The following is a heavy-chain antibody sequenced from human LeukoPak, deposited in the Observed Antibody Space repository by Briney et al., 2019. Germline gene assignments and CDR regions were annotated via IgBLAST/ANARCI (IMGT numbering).Heavy chain of an antibody. CDR1: GESLLSNRAA. V-gene: IGHV6-1*01. CDR2: TYYRSKWYY. Sequence: SQTLSLTCAISGESLLSNRAAWNWIRQSPSRGLEWLGRTYYRSKWYYDYAESVKSRIAINPDTSKNQFSLQLNSVTPEDTAVYYCAYGMDVWGQGTTVTVSS. CDR3: AYGMDV. J-gene: IGHJ6*02.